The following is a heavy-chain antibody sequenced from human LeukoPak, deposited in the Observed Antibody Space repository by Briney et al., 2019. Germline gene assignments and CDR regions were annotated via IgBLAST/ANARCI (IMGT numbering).Heavy chain of an antibody. J-gene: IGHJ4*01. CDR3: ARDPVPAAARHFDY. Sequence: GGSLRLSCAASGYTFSTYAMHWVRQAPGKGLEWVAVTSSDGTVKYYPDSVKGRFTISRDNSKNTLYLQVNSLRPEDTGVYYCARDPVPAAARHFDYWGQGTLVTVSS. CDR2: TSSDGTVK. D-gene: IGHD2-2*01. CDR1: GYTFSTYA. V-gene: IGHV3-30-3*01.